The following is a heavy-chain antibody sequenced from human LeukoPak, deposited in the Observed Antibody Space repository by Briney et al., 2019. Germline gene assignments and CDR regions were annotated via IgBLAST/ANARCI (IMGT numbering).Heavy chain of an antibody. J-gene: IGHJ3*02. V-gene: IGHV1-69*05. CDR1: GGTLSSYA. CDR2: IIPIFGTA. D-gene: IGHD3-22*01. Sequence: SVKVSCKASGGTLSSYAISWVRQAPGQGLEWMGRIIPIFGTANYAQKFQGRVTITTDESTSTAYMELSSLRSEDTAVYYCARDRYYYDSSGYYILGFDIWGQGTMVTVSS. CDR3: ARDRYYYDSSGYYILGFDI.